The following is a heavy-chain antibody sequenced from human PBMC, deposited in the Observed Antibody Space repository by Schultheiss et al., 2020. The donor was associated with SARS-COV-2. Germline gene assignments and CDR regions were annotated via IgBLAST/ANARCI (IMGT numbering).Heavy chain of an antibody. J-gene: IGHJ1*01. CDR2: IKCDGTER. CDR3: AKDRYYYDSSGYYAYFQH. V-gene: IGHV3-52*02. CDR1: EFRLTASH. Sequence: GGSLRLSRAASEFRLTASHMHWVRQSPEKGQEWVADIKCDGTERHCIDSLRGRLTISRDNSKNTLYLQMNSLRAEDTAVYYCAKDRYYYDSSGYYAYFQHWGQGTLVTVSS. D-gene: IGHD3-22*01.